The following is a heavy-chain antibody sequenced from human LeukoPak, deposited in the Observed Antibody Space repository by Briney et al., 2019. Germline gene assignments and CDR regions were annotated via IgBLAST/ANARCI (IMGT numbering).Heavy chain of an antibody. CDR1: GGSISSGDYY. D-gene: IGHD2-2*01. V-gene: IGHV4-30-4*01. CDR2: IYYSGST. J-gene: IGHJ3*02. Sequence: SQTLSLTCTVSGGSISSGDYYWSWIRQPPGKGLDWIGSIYYSGSTYYNPSFKSRVTISVDTSKNQFSLRLSSVTAADTAVYYCARYVPAATGLTENDAFDIWGQGTMVIVSS. CDR3: ARYVPAATGLTENDAFDI.